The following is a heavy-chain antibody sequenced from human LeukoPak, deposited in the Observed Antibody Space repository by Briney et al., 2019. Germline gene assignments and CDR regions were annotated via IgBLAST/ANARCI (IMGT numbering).Heavy chain of an antibody. CDR1: GGTFSSYA. CDR3: ARLPSSGLHAEGKYYYYYYYMDV. V-gene: IGHV1-69*13. CDR2: IIPIFGKA. D-gene: IGHD3-3*01. Sequence: ASVKVSCKASGGTFSSYAISWVRQAPGQGLEWMGGIIPIFGKANYAQKFQGRVTITADESTSTAYMELSSLRSEDTAVYYCARLPSSGLHAEGKYYYYYYYMDVWGKGTTVTVSS. J-gene: IGHJ6*03.